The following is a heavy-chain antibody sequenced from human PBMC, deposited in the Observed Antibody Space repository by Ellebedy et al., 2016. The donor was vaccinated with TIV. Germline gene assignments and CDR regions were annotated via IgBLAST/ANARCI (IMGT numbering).Heavy chain of an antibody. CDR1: GVSFDEYA. D-gene: IGHD3-16*01. J-gene: IGHJ5*02. V-gene: IGHV3-43*02. CDR2: ISGDGGST. Sequence: GGSLRLSCAASGVSFDEYAMYWVRQAPGKGLEWVSLISGDGGSTYHADSVKGRFTISRDNADNSLFLQMNSLRAEDTAVYYCARRGSYGDYAVQINSWFDTWGRGTLVAVSS. CDR3: ARRGSYGDYAVQINSWFDT.